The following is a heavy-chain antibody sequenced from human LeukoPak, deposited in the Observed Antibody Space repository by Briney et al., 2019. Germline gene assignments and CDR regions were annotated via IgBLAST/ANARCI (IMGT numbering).Heavy chain of an antibody. CDR1: GGSFSGYY. CDR3: ARSARGWFWPYYFDY. J-gene: IGHJ4*02. D-gene: IGHD2-15*01. Sequence: SETLSLTCAVYGGSFSGYYWSWIRQPPGKGLEWIGEINHSGSTNYSPSLKSRVTISVDTSKNQFSLKLSSVTAADTAVYYCARSARGWFWPYYFDYWGQGTLVTVSS. CDR2: INHSGST. V-gene: IGHV4-34*01.